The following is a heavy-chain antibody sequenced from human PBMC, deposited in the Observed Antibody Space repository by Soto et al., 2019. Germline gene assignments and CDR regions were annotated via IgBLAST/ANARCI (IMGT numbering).Heavy chain of an antibody. CDR3: ARMRSDYDSSGLDY. Sequence: SGPTLVNPTETLTLTCTFSGFSLSTSGMRVSWIRQAPGKALEWLARIDWDEDRFYSTSLKTRLTISKDTPKNQVVLTMTKMDPVDTATYYCARMRSDYDSSGLDYWGQGILVTVSS. CDR2: IDWDEDR. D-gene: IGHD3-22*01. V-gene: IGHV2-70*04. CDR1: GFSLSTSGMR. J-gene: IGHJ4*02.